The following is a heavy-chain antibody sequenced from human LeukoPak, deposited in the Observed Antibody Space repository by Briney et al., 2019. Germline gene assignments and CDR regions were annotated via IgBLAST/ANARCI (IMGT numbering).Heavy chain of an antibody. V-gene: IGHV3-21*01. CDR1: GFTFSSYS. CDR3: ARNPIDVVVVAATAALDY. Sequence: PGGSLRLSCAASGFTFSSYSMNWVRQAPGKGLEWVSSISSSSSYIYYADSVKGRFTISRDNAKNSLYLQMNSLRAEDTAVYYCARNPIDVVVVAATAALDYWGQGTLVTVSS. J-gene: IGHJ4*02. D-gene: IGHD2-15*01. CDR2: ISSSSSYI.